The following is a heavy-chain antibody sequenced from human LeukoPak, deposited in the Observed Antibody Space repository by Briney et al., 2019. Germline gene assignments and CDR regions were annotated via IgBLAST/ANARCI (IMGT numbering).Heavy chain of an antibody. CDR2: IITHFGTP. Sequence: SVKVSCKASGGTNVAISWVREAPGHDLEWMGGIITHFGTPQYSQKFQGRVTITADKSTSTAYMELSSLRSEDTAVYYCARDPYAFDIRGQGTVVTVSS. CDR1: GGTNVA. J-gene: IGHJ3*02. V-gene: IGHV1-69*06. CDR3: ARDPYAFDI.